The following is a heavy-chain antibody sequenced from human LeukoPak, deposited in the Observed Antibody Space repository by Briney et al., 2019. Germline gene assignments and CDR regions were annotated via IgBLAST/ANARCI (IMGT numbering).Heavy chain of an antibody. CDR2: IYPGDSDT. V-gene: IGHV5-51*01. CDR1: GYSFTSYW. CDR3: ARLRDGYKSPRGFDY. D-gene: IGHD5-24*01. Sequence: ESLKISCKGSGYSFTSYWIGWVRQMPGKGMEWMGIIYPGDSDTRYSPSFQGQVTISADKSISTAYLQWSSLKASDTAMYYCARLRDGYKSPRGFDYWGQGTLVTVSS. J-gene: IGHJ4*02.